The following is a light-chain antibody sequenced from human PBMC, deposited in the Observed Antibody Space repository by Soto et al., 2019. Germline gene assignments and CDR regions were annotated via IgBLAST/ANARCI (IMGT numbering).Light chain of an antibody. V-gene: IGKV3-11*01. J-gene: IGKJ4*01. Sequence: EIVLTQSPATLSLSPGERATLSCRASQSVNSFLAWYQQKPGQAPRLLIYDASNRATGVPARFSGSGSGTDFTLTISSLEPEDFAFYYCQHRRDWPLTFGGGTKVEIK. CDR1: QSVNSF. CDR2: DAS. CDR3: QHRRDWPLT.